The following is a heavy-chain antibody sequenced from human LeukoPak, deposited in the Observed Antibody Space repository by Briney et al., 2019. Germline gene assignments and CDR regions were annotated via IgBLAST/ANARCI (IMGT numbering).Heavy chain of an antibody. J-gene: IGHJ4*02. Sequence: SQTLSLTCAISGDSVSSNSVTWNWIRQSPSRGLEWLGRTYYRSTWYNDYAVSVRGRITVNPDTSKNQFSLHLNSVTPEDTAVYYCARSPSPYSSGWYFDYWGQGTLVTVSP. CDR1: GDSVSSNSVT. CDR3: ARSPSPYSSGWYFDY. D-gene: IGHD6-19*01. CDR2: TYYRSTWYN. V-gene: IGHV6-1*01.